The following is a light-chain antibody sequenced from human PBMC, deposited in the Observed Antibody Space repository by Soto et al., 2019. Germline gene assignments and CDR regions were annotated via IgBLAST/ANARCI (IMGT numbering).Light chain of an antibody. CDR2: WAS. Sequence: DIQLTQAPSFLSASAGDRVTITCRASQGIRNDLGWYQQKPGQPPKLRIYWASTRESGVPDRFSGSGSGTDFTLTISSLQAEDFAVYYCQQYNNWPPITFGQGTRLEI. J-gene: IGKJ5*01. CDR3: QQYNNWPPIT. CDR1: QGIRND. V-gene: IGKV1-27*01.